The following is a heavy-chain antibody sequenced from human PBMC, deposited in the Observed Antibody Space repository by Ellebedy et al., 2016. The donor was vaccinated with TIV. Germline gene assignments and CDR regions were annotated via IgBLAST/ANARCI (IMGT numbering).Heavy chain of an antibody. V-gene: IGHV5-51*01. CDR1: GDTFTNYW. D-gene: IGHD6-13*01. CDR2: IYPGDSDP. Sequence: PGGSLRLSCKGSGDTFTNYWIGWVRQMPGKGLEWMGIIYPGDSDPRYSPSFQGQVTISADKSTSTAYLQWSSLKASDTAMYYCARRLALHSNTWYAQYYFDYWGQGTLVTVSS. J-gene: IGHJ4*02. CDR3: ARRLALHSNTWYAQYYFDY.